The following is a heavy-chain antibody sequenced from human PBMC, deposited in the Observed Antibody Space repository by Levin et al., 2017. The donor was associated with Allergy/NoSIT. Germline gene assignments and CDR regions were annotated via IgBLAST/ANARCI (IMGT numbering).Heavy chain of an antibody. V-gene: IGHV4-39*07. J-gene: IGHJ4*02. Sequence: KASETLSLTCTVSGGSISSSSYYWGWIRQPPGKGLEWIGSIYYSGSTYYNPSLKSRVTISVDTSKNQFSLKLSSVTAADTAVYYCARIGQRGAGITMIVVQGWFDYWGQGTLVTVSS. CDR3: ARIGQRGAGITMIVVQGWFDY. CDR2: IYYSGST. D-gene: IGHD3-22*01. CDR1: GGSISSSSYY.